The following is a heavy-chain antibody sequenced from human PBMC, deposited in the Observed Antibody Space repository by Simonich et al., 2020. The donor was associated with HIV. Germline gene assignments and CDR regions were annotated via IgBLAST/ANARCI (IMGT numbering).Heavy chain of an antibody. D-gene: IGHD3-22*01. J-gene: IGHJ4*02. Sequence: EVQLVESGGGLVKPGGSLRLSCAASGFTFYPYEMNWVRQAPGKGLGWVSYIRSPDSTKSYAASVNGRFTISRDNTKNSLYLQMNSLRAEDTAVYYCARQDYYYDRSGYYYDGPGWLGYWGQGTLVTVSS. CDR3: ARQDYYYDRSGYYYDGPGWLGY. V-gene: IGHV3-48*03. CDR1: GFTFYPYE. CDR2: IRSPDSTK.